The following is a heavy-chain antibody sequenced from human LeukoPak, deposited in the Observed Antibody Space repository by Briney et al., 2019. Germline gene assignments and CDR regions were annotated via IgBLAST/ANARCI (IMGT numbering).Heavy chain of an antibody. J-gene: IGHJ6*02. D-gene: IGHD2-2*01. Sequence: GGSLRLSCAASGFTFSSYAMSWVRQAPGKGLEWVAVISYDGSNKYYADSVKGRFTISRDNSKNTLYLQMNSLRAEDTAVYYCARDIVVVPAAMYYYGMDVWGQGTTVTVSS. CDR2: ISYDGSNK. CDR3: ARDIVVVPAAMYYYGMDV. CDR1: GFTFSSYA. V-gene: IGHV3-30-3*01.